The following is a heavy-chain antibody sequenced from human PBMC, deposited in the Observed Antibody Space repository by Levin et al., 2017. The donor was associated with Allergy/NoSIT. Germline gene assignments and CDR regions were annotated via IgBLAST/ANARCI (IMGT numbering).Heavy chain of an antibody. J-gene: IGHJ4*02. Sequence: GGSLRLSCAASGFTFSSYGMHWVRQAPGKGLEWVAVIWYDGSNKYYADSVKGRFTISRDNSKNTLYLQMNSLRAEDTAVYYCARDLSGSGKLYYFDYWGQGTLVTVSS. CDR1: GFTFSSYG. D-gene: IGHD3-10*01. V-gene: IGHV3-33*01. CDR3: ARDLSGSGKLYYFDY. CDR2: IWYDGSNK.